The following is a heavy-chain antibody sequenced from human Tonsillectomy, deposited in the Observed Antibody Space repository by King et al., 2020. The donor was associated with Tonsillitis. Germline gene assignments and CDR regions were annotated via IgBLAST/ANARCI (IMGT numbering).Heavy chain of an antibody. J-gene: IGHJ5*02. Sequence: VQLVESGGGVVHPGRSLRLSCAASGFIFSTYAVHWVRQAPGKGLEWVAVISYDGSNKYYADSVKGRFTISRDTSKNTLYLQMNSLGAEDTAVYYCASDQGFLEWLSAFPPNNWFDPWGQGTLVTVSS. V-gene: IGHV3-30-3*01. CDR2: ISYDGSNK. CDR1: GFIFSTYA. CDR3: ASDQGFLEWLSAFPPNNWFDP. D-gene: IGHD3-3*01.